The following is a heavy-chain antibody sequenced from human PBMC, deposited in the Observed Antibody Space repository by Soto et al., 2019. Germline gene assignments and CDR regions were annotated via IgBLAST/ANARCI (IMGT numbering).Heavy chain of an antibody. J-gene: IGHJ4*02. CDR1: GFSLSTSGVG. V-gene: IGHV2-5*02. CDR3: AHSVAVAGDFDY. CDR2: IYWDDDK. D-gene: IGHD6-19*01. Sequence: QITLKESGPTLVKPTQTLTLTCTFSGFSLSTSGVGVGWIRQPPGKALEWLALIYWDDDKRYSPSLKSRLTITKDTSKNQVVLTMTNMHPVDTATYYCAHSVAVAGDFDYWGQGTLVTVSS.